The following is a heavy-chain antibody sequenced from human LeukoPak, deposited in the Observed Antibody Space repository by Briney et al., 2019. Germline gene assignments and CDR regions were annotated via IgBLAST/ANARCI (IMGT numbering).Heavy chain of an antibody. CDR2: VYYTGST. Sequence: SETLSLTCTVSGGSTSSSGYYWGWIRQPPGKGLEWVGSVYYTGSTFYNPSLKSRVTTSVDTSKNHFSLNLSSVTAADTAVYYCARHRGRYYDSGSYYYFDYWGQGTLVTVSS. V-gene: IGHV4-39*02. CDR3: ARHRGRYYDSGSYYYFDY. CDR1: GGSTSSSGYY. D-gene: IGHD3-10*01. J-gene: IGHJ4*02.